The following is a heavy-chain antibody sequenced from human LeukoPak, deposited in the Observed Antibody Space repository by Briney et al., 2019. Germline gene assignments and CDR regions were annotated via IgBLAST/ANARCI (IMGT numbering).Heavy chain of an antibody. CDR2: ISSSSYI. CDR3: ARDLAYRAYGSGSYYYYYGMDV. Sequence: PGGSLRLSCAASGFTFSSYSMNWVRQAPGKGLEWVSSISSSSYIYYADSVKGRFTISRDNAKNSLYLQMNSLRAEDTAVYYCARDLAYRAYGSGSYYYYYGMDVWGQGTTVTVSS. CDR1: GFTFSSYS. J-gene: IGHJ6*02. D-gene: IGHD3-10*01. V-gene: IGHV3-21*01.